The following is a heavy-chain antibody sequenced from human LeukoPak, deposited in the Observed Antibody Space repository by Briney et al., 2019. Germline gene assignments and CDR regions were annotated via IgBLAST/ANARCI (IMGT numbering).Heavy chain of an antibody. D-gene: IGHD5-24*01. CDR1: GGSISSYY. CDR2: IYYSGST. Sequence: SETLSLTCTVSGGSISSYYWSWIRQPPGKGLEWIGYIYYSGSTNYNPSLKSRVTISVDTSKNQFSLKLSSVTAADTAVYYCARVQGDGYNYAALDYWGQGTLVTVSS. V-gene: IGHV4-59*01. CDR3: ARVQGDGYNYAALDY. J-gene: IGHJ4*02.